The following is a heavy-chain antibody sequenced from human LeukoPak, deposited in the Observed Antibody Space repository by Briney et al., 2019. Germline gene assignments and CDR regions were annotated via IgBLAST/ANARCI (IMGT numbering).Heavy chain of an antibody. V-gene: IGHV4-34*01. CDR2: INHSGST. D-gene: IGHD3-9*01. Sequence: SETLSLTCAVYGGSFSGYYWSWIRQPPGKGLEWIGEINHSGSTNYNPSLKSRVTISVDTSKNQFSLKLSSVTAVDTAVYCSARGTGYYNRWFDPWGQGTLVTVSS. CDR3: ARGTGYYNRWFDP. J-gene: IGHJ5*02. CDR1: GGSFSGYY.